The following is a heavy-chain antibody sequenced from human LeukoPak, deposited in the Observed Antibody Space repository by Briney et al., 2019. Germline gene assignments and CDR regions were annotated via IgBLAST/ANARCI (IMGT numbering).Heavy chain of an antibody. CDR3: ARGPRAGCSSTSCYCDY. J-gene: IGHJ4*02. V-gene: IGHV1-8*03. D-gene: IGHD2-2*01. CDR2: MNPNSGNT. Sequence: GASVKVSCKASVDTFTSYDINWVRQATGQGLEWMGWMNPNSGNTGYAQKFQGRVTITRNTSISTAYMELSSLRSEDTAVYYCARGPRAGCSSTSCYCDYWGQGTLVTVSS. CDR1: VDTFTSYD.